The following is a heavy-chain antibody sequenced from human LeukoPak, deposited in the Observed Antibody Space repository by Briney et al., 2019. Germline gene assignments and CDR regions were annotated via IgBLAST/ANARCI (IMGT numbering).Heavy chain of an antibody. CDR1: GYTFTSYG. CDR3: ASSIRSSSWYGGDYFDY. D-gene: IGHD6-13*01. Sequence: ASVKVSCKASGYTFTSYGISWVQQAPGQGLEWMGWISAYNGNTNYAQKLQGRVTMTTDTSTSTAYMELRSLRSDDTAVYYCASSIRSSSWYGGDYFDYWGQGTLVTVSS. CDR2: ISAYNGNT. J-gene: IGHJ4*02. V-gene: IGHV1-18*01.